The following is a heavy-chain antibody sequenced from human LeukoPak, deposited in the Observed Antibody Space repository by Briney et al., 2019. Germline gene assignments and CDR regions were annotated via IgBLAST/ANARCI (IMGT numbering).Heavy chain of an antibody. CDR1: GYTFTSYD. CDR3: ARGRGSSSWRGNFDY. Sequence: GASVKVSCKASGYTFTSYDINWVRQATGQGLEWMGWMNPNSGNTDYAQKFQGRVTITRNTSISTAYMELSSLRSEDTAVYYCARGRGSSSWRGNFDYWGQGTLVTVSS. D-gene: IGHD6-13*01. CDR2: MNPNSGNT. V-gene: IGHV1-8*03. J-gene: IGHJ4*02.